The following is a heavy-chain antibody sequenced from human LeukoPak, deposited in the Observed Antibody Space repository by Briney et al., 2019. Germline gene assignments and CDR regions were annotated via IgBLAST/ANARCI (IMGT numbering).Heavy chain of an antibody. J-gene: IGHJ4*02. Sequence: SETLSLTCAVYGGSFSGYYWSWIRQPPGKGLEWIGEINHSGSTNYNPSLKSRVTISVDTSKNQFSLKLSSVTAADTAVYYCARPKGEYYFDYWGQGTLVTVSS. D-gene: IGHD2-21*01. CDR3: ARPKGEYYFDY. V-gene: IGHV4-34*01. CDR1: GGSFSGYY. CDR2: INHSGST.